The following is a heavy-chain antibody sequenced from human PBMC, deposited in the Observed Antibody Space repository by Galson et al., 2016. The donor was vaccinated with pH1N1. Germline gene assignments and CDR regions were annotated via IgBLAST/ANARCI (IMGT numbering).Heavy chain of an antibody. V-gene: IGHV3-21*01. CDR2: ITSGSFHI. J-gene: IGHJ6*02. Sequence: SLRLSCAAFGFIFSGYSMNWVRQAPGKGLEWVSSITSGSFHIYYADSVKGRFTISRDNAKNSLFLQMDSLRVEDTALYYCARDRSGRGVGSSSYMDVWGQGTTVTVSS. CDR1: GFIFSGYS. CDR3: ARDRSGRGVGSSSYMDV. D-gene: IGHD3-10*01.